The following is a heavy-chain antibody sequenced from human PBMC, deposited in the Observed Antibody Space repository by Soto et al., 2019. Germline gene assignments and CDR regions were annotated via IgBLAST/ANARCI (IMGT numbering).Heavy chain of an antibody. V-gene: IGHV4-61*01. Sequence: SETLSLTCTVSGGSVSSGSYYWSWIRQPPGKGLEWIGYIYYSGSTNYNPSLKSRVTISVDTSKNQFSLKLSSVTAADTAVYYCARTSFPDIVVVPAAYYYYYMDVWGKGTTVTVSS. D-gene: IGHD2-2*01. CDR2: IYYSGST. J-gene: IGHJ6*03. CDR1: GGSVSSGSYY. CDR3: ARTSFPDIVVVPAAYYYYYMDV.